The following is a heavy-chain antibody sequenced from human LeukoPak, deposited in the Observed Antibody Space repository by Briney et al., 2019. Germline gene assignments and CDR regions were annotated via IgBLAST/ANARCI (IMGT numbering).Heavy chain of an antibody. CDR3: ARRWTSSSPSYNYYYMDV. D-gene: IGHD6-6*01. V-gene: IGHV4-59*08. J-gene: IGHJ6*03. CDR2: ISYSGST. CDR1: GGSISSYY. Sequence: SETLSLTCTVSGGSISSYYWSWIRQPPGKGLEWSGYISYSGSTTYNPSLKSRVTILVDTSKNQFSLKLSSVTAADTAVYFCARRWTSSSPSYNYYYMDVWGKGTTVTVSS.